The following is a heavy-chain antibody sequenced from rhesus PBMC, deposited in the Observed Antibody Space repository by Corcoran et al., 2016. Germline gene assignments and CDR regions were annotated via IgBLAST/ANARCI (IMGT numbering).Heavy chain of an antibody. D-gene: IGHD4-29*01. J-gene: IGHJ5-2*01. CDR1: SYSMNSDY. CDR3: GRGAQDATVAAVFLDD. V-gene: IGHV4-160*01. Sequence: QVHLQESGPGLVKASETLSLTCTVSSYSMNSDYWTWIRQPPGKGLEWIGYVYGSGGTTHYNSSLNSRVKISADTARNQCSLTMTSLTAADTAVYCCGRGAQDATVAAVFLDDWGQGVLVIVSS. CDR2: VYGSGGTT.